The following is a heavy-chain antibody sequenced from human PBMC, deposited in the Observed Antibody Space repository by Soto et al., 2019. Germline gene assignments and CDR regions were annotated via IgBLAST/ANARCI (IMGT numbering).Heavy chain of an antibody. CDR3: ARDQDDFWSGYSRSGYYYYYMDV. V-gene: IGHV1-69*04. Sequence: SVKVSCKASGGTFSSYTISWVRQAPGQGLEWMGRIIPILGIANYAQKFQGRVTITADKSTSTAYMELSSLRSEDTAVYYCARDQDDFWSGYSRSGYYYYYMDVWGKGTTVTVSS. CDR1: GGTFSSYT. J-gene: IGHJ6*03. D-gene: IGHD3-3*01. CDR2: IIPILGIA.